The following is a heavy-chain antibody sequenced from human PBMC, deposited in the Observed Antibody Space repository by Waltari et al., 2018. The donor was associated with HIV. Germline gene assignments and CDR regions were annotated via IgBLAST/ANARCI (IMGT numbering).Heavy chain of an antibody. Sequence: QITLKESGPTLVKPTKTLTLTCTFPGFSLSTSGVGVGWISQPPGKALEWRALIYWDDDKRYSPSLKSRLTITKDTSKNQVVLTMTNMDPVDTATYYCAHRSITIFGVAYFDYWGQGTLVTVSS. CDR1: GFSLSTSGVG. V-gene: IGHV2-5*02. D-gene: IGHD3-3*01. J-gene: IGHJ4*02. CDR3: AHRSITIFGVAYFDY. CDR2: IYWDDDK.